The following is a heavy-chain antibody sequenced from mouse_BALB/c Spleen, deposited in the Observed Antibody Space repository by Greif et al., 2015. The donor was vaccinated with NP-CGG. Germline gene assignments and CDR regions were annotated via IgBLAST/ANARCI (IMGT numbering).Heavy chain of an antibody. J-gene: IGHJ3*01. V-gene: IGHV3-6*02. D-gene: IGHD1-1*01. Sequence: EVKLQESGPGLVKPSQSLSLTCSVTGYSITSGYYWNWIRQFPGNKLEWMGYISYDGSNNYNPSLKNRISLTRDTSKNQFFLKLNSVTTEDTATYYCARGGGSSYPFAYWGQGTLVTVSA. CDR2: ISYDGSN. CDR3: ARGGGSSYPFAY. CDR1: GYSITSGYY.